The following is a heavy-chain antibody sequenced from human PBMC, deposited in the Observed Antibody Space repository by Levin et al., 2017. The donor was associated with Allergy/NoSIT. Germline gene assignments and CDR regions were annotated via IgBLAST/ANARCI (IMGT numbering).Heavy chain of an antibody. D-gene: IGHD5-12*01. CDR3: ARESSDVAKDDYFDY. V-gene: IGHV3-66*01. J-gene: IGHJ4*02. CDR1: GFTVSSNY. CDR2: IYSGGST. Sequence: ASVKVSCAASGFTVSSNYMSWVRQAPGKGLEWVSVIYSGGSTYYADSVKGRFTISRDNSKNTLYLQMNSLRAEDTAVYYCARESSDVAKDDYFDYWGQGTLVTVSS.